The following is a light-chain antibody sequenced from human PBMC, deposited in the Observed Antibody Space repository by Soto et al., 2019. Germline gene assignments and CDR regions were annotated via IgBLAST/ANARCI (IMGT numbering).Light chain of an antibody. CDR3: QQTYRTPLT. Sequence: DSQMTQSPSSLPASNGDRVTLSXRASRDIRIDLGWYQQQPGXAPNXXXYAXSSLLTGVPARFSGSGSGTDFTRTISSLQPEDFVAYYWQQTYRTPLTFGQGTKVDIK. V-gene: IGKV1-39*01. J-gene: IGKJ1*01. CDR1: RDIRID. CDR2: AXS.